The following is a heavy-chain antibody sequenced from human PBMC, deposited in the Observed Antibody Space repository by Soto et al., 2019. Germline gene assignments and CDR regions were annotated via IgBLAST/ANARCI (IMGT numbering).Heavy chain of an antibody. Sequence: EVQLLESGGGLVQPGGSLRLSCAASGFTFNSYAMSWVRQAPGKGLEWVSVISGSGGNTDYADSVKGRFTISRDNSKNTLHLQMNNLRAEDTALYYCAKASTTYSSRWYDFDYWGQGTLVTV. D-gene: IGHD6-19*01. J-gene: IGHJ4*02. CDR1: GFTFNSYA. CDR2: ISGSGGNT. CDR3: AKASTTYSSRWYDFDY. V-gene: IGHV3-23*01.